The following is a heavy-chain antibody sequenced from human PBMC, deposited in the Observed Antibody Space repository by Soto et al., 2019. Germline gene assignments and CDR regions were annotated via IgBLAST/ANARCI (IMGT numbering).Heavy chain of an antibody. J-gene: IGHJ4*02. D-gene: IGHD2-15*01. CDR1: GFSLSSSGVG. CDR2: IYWDDDK. Sequence: QITLKESGPTLVKPTQTLTLTCTFSGFSLSSSGVGVGWISQPPGKALEWLALIYWDDDKRYRPSLRSRLTLTKDTSKNQVVLTMTNMDPVDTATYYCAHSYCTGGSCYSFDYWGQGTLVTVSS. V-gene: IGHV2-5*02. CDR3: AHSYCTGGSCYSFDY.